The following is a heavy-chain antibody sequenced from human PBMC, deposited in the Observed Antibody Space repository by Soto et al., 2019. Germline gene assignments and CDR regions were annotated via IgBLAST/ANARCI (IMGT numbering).Heavy chain of an antibody. J-gene: IGHJ3*02. V-gene: IGHV2-5*02. D-gene: IGHD3-22*01. Sequence: QITLKESGPTLVKPTQTLTLTCTFSGFSLSTSGVGVGWIRQPPGKALEWLALIYWDDDKRYSPSLKSRLTIXXDXSKXQVVLTMTKVDPVDTATYYCAHSNKYYSDQRAFDIWGQGTMVTVSS. CDR2: IYWDDDK. CDR1: GFSLSTSGVG. CDR3: AHSNKYYSDQRAFDI.